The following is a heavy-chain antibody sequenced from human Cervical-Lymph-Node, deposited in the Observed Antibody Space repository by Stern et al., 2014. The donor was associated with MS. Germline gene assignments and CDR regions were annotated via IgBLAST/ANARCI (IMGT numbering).Heavy chain of an antibody. D-gene: IGHD6-19*01. CDR3: ARDFRISVVPAGAFDI. CDR1: GFNFSKYN. J-gene: IGHJ3*02. Sequence: VHLVESGGGVVQPGGSLRLSCAASGFNFSKYNINWVRQAPGKGLEWVAGIWYDGSRKYYADAMKGRITISRDNSKNTLYVEMNTLRAEDTAVYYCARDFRISVVPAGAFDIWGQGTMVTVSS. CDR2: IWYDGSRK. V-gene: IGHV3-33*01.